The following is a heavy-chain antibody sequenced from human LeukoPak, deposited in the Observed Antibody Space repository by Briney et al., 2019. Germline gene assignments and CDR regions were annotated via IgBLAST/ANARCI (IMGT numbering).Heavy chain of an antibody. J-gene: IGHJ4*02. D-gene: IGHD6-25*01. V-gene: IGHV4-34*01. CDR2: INHSGST. CDR1: GGSSSGYY. CDR3: ARRRGNIDH. Sequence: SETLSLTCAVYGGSSSGYYWSWIRQPPGKGLEWIGEINHSGSTNYNPSLKSRVTISVDTSKNQFSLKLSSVTAADTAVYYCARRRGNIDHWGQGTLVTVSS.